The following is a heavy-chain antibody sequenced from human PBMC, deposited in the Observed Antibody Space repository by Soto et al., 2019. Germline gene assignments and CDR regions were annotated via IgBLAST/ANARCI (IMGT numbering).Heavy chain of an antibody. D-gene: IGHD3-3*01. V-gene: IGHV4-30-4*01. CDR3: ARVSIVRFLERPPLYLDY. CDR2: IYYSGST. J-gene: IGHJ4*02. CDR1: GGAISSGHYY. Sequence: SETLSLTCTVSGGAISSGHYYWSWIRQPPGKGLEWIGYIYYSGSTYYNPSLKSRVTISVDTSKNQFSLKLSSVTAADTAVYYCARVSIVRFLERPPLYLDYWGQGTLVTVSS.